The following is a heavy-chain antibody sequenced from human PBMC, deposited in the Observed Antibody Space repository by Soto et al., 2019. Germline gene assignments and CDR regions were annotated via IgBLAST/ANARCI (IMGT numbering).Heavy chain of an antibody. CDR3: AREMRLFSPPNFDY. CDR2: IKLDGSEK. Sequence: PGGSLRLSCAASRFTFSSYWMSWVRQAPGKGLEWVANIKLDGSEKYYVDSVKGRFTISRDNAKNSLYLQLNSLRAEDTAVYFCAREMRLFSPPNFDYWGQGTLVTVSS. V-gene: IGHV3-7*01. D-gene: IGHD3-22*01. J-gene: IGHJ4*02. CDR1: RFTFSSYW.